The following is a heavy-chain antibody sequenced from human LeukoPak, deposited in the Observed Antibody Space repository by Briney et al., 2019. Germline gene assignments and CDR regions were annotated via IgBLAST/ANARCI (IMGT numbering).Heavy chain of an antibody. CDR1: GGTFSSYA. V-gene: IGHV1-69*06. Sequence: SVKVSCKASGGTFSSYAISWVRQAPGQGLEWMGGIIPIFGTANYAQKFQGRATITADKSTSTAYMELSSLRSEDTAVYYCARNYYDSSGYGWFDPWGQGTLVTVSS. CDR3: ARNYYDSSGYGWFDP. CDR2: IIPIFGTA. J-gene: IGHJ5*02. D-gene: IGHD3-22*01.